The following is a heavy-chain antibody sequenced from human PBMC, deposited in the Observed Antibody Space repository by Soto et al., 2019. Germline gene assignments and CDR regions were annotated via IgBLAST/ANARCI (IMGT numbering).Heavy chain of an antibody. J-gene: IGHJ6*02. V-gene: IGHV3-13*05. Sequence: PGGSLRLSCAASGFTFSAYDMHWVRQTTGKGLEWVSAIGAADDPYYLGSVKGRFTISRENAKNSLYLQMNSLRAENMAVYYCARAYSGRLPRRADYYFAMDVWGQGTTVTVSS. D-gene: IGHD2-15*01. CDR3: ARAYSGRLPRRADYYFAMDV. CDR1: GFTFSAYD. CDR2: IGAADDP.